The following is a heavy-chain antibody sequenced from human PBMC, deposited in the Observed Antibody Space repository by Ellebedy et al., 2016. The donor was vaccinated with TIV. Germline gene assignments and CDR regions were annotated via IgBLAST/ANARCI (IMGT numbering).Heavy chain of an antibody. CDR3: ARGGDILTGYYNY. D-gene: IGHD3-9*01. V-gene: IGHV1-2*02. CDR2: INPNSGGT. CDR1: GYTFIAYY. Sequence: ASVKVSCKASGYTFIAYYMHWVRQAPGQGLEWMGWINPNSGGTNYAQKFQGRVTMTRDTSISTAYMELSRLRSDDTAVYYCARGGDILTGYYNYWGQGTLVTVSS. J-gene: IGHJ4*02.